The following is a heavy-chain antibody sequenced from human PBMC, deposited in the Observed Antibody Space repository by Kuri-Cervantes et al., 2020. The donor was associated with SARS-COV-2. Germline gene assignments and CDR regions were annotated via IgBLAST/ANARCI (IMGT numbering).Heavy chain of an antibody. CDR3: VPNGHSTSGGFDM. D-gene: IGHD1-1*01. Sequence: GGSLRLSCAASGFTFSSYSMNWVRQAPGKGLEDVSVIENTGDAAIYADSVKGRFTISRDNSKKIVYLQMSSLRLDDTAVYFCVPNGHSTSGGFDMWGRGTRVTVSS. CDR1: GFTFSSYS. CDR2: IENTGDAA. V-gene: IGHV3-64D*08. J-gene: IGHJ3*02.